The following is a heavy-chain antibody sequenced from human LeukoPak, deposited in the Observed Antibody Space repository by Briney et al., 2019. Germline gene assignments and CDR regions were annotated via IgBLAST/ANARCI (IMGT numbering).Heavy chain of an antibody. D-gene: IGHD6-13*01. Sequence: AGGSLRLSCTTSGFPFNIYSMAWVRQAPGKGLEWVSSISSKGDYIFYADSVKGRFTISRDSSANSMYLQMNSLRVEDTAVYYCARGLAAAGTLGVFDYWGQGTLVTVSS. J-gene: IGHJ4*02. CDR3: ARGLAAAGTLGVFDY. CDR1: GFPFNIYS. V-gene: IGHV3-23*01. CDR2: ISSKGDYI.